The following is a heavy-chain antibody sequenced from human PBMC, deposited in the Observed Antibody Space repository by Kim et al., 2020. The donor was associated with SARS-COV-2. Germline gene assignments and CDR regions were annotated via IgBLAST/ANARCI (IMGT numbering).Heavy chain of an antibody. J-gene: IGHJ4*02. Sequence: PSLKSRITISVDTSKNQFSLKLSSVTAADTAVYYCARDERYSGSYSDFDYWGQGTLVTVSS. D-gene: IGHD1-26*01. V-gene: IGHV4-30-2*04. CDR3: ARDERYSGSYSDFDY.